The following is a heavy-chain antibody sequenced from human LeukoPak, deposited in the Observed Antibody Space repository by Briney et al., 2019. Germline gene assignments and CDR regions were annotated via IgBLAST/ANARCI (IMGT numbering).Heavy chain of an antibody. CDR3: ARVTGYRIEDYFDY. V-gene: IGHV4-59*01. Sequence: SETLSLTCTVSGGSISSYYWSWLRQPPGKGLEWVGYIYYSGSTNYNPSLKSRVTISVETSKNEFSLKLRSVTAADTAVYYCARVTGYRIEDYFDYWGQGTLVTVSS. CDR2: IYYSGST. D-gene: IGHD6-13*01. CDR1: GGSISSYY. J-gene: IGHJ4*02.